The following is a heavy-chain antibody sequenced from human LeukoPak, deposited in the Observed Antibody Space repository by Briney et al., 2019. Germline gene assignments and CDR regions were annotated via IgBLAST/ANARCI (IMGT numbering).Heavy chain of an antibody. CDR2: IIPIFGTA. Sequence: ASVKVSCKASGGTFSSYAISRVRQAPGQGLEWMGGIIPIFGTANYAQKFQGRVTITTDESTSTAYMELSSLRSEDTAVYYCARGRYSGQLDYYYYMDVWGKGTTVTVSS. D-gene: IGHD1-1*01. CDR1: GGTFSSYA. V-gene: IGHV1-69*05. J-gene: IGHJ6*03. CDR3: ARGRYSGQLDYYYYMDV.